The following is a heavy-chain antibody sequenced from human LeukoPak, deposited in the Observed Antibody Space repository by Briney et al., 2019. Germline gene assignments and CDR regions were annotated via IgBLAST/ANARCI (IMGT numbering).Heavy chain of an antibody. J-gene: IGHJ6*03. CDR3: ATGRNGVVPAPILGVGPWYNYHYMDV. CDR2: IDHSGTT. V-gene: IGHV4-34*01. Sequence: SETLSLTCVVCGGSFSGYYWSWIRQPPGKGLEWIGEIDHSGTTNYNPSLKSRVTMSVDTSKNQFSLMVSSETAADTAVYYCATGRNGVVPAPILGVGPWYNYHYMDVWGKGTTVTVSS. CDR1: GGSFSGYY. D-gene: IGHD2-2*02.